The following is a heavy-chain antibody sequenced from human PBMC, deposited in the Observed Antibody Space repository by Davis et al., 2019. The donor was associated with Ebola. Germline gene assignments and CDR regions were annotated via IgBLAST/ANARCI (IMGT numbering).Heavy chain of an antibody. CDR2: ISGSAGST. CDR1: EFTFSSYY. D-gene: IGHD1-26*01. J-gene: IGHJ4*02. CDR3: ARRAVGTIYYFDS. Sequence: GESLKISCAAPEFTFSSYYMSWVRQAPGKGLEWVSIISGSAGSTYYADSVKGRFTISRDNSKNTLYLQMNSLRAEDTALYYCARRAVGTIYYFDSWGQGTLVTVSS. V-gene: IGHV3-23*01.